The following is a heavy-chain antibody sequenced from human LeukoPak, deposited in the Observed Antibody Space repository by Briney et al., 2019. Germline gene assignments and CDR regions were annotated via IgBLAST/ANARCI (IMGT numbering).Heavy chain of an antibody. CDR1: GYSFTSYW. CDR3: ASGAPQAGYSSGWYDQFDY. V-gene: IGHV5-51*01. J-gene: IGHJ4*02. Sequence: GESLKISCKGSGYSFTSYWIGWVRQMPRKGLEWMGIIYPGDSDTRYSPSFQGQVTISADKSISTAYLQWSSLKASDTAMYYCASGAPQAGYSSGWYDQFDYWGQGTLVTVSS. CDR2: IYPGDSDT. D-gene: IGHD6-19*01.